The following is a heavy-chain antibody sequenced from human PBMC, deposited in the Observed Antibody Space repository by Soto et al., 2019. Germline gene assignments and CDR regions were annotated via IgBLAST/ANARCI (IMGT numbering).Heavy chain of an antibody. Sequence: PSETLSLTCSVSGASMTTFHWSWIRRSPGRGLEWIGYVHYSGTTDYNPPLRSRVTISMDMSTSHFSLTLNSVTAADTAVYYCARGGGRPYHNHEFDFWGQGTLVTVSS. CDR3: ARGGGRPYHNHEFDF. J-gene: IGHJ4*02. CDR1: GASMTTFH. D-gene: IGHD6-25*01. V-gene: IGHV4-59*01. CDR2: VHYSGTT.